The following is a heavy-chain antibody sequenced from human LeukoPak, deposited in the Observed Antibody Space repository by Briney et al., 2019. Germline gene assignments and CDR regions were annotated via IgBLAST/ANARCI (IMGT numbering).Heavy chain of an antibody. CDR3: ARHGYSRDFDY. Sequence: KSSETLSLTCSVSGGSINNYYWSWIRQPPGKGLEWIGYIYYSGSTNYNPSLESRVTISVDTSKTQFSLKLSSVTAADTAVYYCARHGYSRDFDYWGQGTLVTVSS. D-gene: IGHD6-13*01. J-gene: IGHJ4*02. CDR2: IYYSGST. V-gene: IGHV4-59*08. CDR1: GGSINNYY.